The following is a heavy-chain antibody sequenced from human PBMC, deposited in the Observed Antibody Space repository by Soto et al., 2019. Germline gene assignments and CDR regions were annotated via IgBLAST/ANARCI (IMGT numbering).Heavy chain of an antibody. CDR1: GGSINSFF. D-gene: IGHD6-19*01. CDR2: IYYSGST. J-gene: IGHJ5*01. V-gene: IGHV4-59*08. Sequence: SETLSLTCTVSGGSINSFFWGWIRQPPGKGLEWVAYIYYSGSTSYNPSLKSRVTISVDTSKNQFSLKLSSVTAADTAVYYCARGSAWSGSNWFDPWGQGTLVTVSS. CDR3: ARGSAWSGSNWFDP.